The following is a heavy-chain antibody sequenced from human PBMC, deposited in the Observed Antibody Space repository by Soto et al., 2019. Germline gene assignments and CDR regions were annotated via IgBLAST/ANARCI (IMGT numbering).Heavy chain of an antibody. J-gene: IGHJ4*02. CDR3: ASWAGYSK. CDR2: VSPNSGNT. Sequence: QVQLVQSGSEVRKPGASVKVSCKASGYTFSTYDINWVRQAPGQGPEWMGRVSPNSGNTGYAQKFXGXLIXTRDTSISTAYMELSSLTSEDTAVYYCASWAGYSKWGQGTLVTVSS. D-gene: IGHD3-9*01. CDR1: GYTFSTYD. V-gene: IGHV1-8*01.